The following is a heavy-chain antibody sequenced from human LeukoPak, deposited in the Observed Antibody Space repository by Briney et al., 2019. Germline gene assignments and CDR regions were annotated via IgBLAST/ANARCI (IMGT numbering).Heavy chain of an antibody. CDR2: ISYDGSNK. J-gene: IGHJ4*02. CDR1: GFTFSSYA. D-gene: IGHD4-17*01. CDR3: ARDRDYGDYFDY. Sequence: GGSLRLSCAASGFTFSSYAMRWVRQAPGKGLEWVAVISYDGSNKYYADSVKGRFTISRDNSKNTLYLQMNSLRAEDTAVYYCARDRDYGDYFDYWGQGTLVTVSS. V-gene: IGHV3-30-3*01.